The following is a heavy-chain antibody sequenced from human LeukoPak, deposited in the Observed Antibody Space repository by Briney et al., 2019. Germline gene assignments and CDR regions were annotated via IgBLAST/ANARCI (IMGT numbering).Heavy chain of an antibody. V-gene: IGHV4-39*07. CDR1: GGSISSSSYY. D-gene: IGHD3-16*02. CDR3: ARAVKVDVWGSYRNHYFDY. CDR2: INHSGST. Sequence: SETLSLTCTVSGGSISSSSYYWGWIRQPPGKGLEWIGEINHSGSTNYNPSLKSRVTISVDTSKNQFSLKLSSVTAADTAVYYCARAVKVDVWGSYRNHYFDYWGQGTLVTVSS. J-gene: IGHJ4*02.